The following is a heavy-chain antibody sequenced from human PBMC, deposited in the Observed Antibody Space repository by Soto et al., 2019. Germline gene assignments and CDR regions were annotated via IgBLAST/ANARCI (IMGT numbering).Heavy chain of an antibody. CDR3: GRDWAAGDSSGYYVGHAFDI. CDR2: IWYDGSNK. Sequence: QVQLVESGGGVVQPGRSLRLSCAASGFTFSSYGMHWVRQAPGKGLEWVAVIWYDGSNKYYADSVKGRFTISRDNSKNQLYLEMNRLRAEEKAVYYCGRDWAAGDSSGYYVGHAFDIWGQGKMGPGSS. CDR1: GFTFSSYG. J-gene: IGHJ3*02. D-gene: IGHD3-22*01. V-gene: IGHV3-33*01.